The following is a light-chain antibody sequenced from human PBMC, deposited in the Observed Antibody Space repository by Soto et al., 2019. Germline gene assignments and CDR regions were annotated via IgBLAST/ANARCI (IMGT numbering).Light chain of an antibody. J-gene: IGLJ2*01. CDR2: DSD. Sequence: QSVLTQPPSVSEAPGQRVTISCTGSSSNIGAGYEAHWYQHLPGTAPKLVIYDSDKRPSEIPDRFSGSKSGTSATLDVTGLQTGDEADYYCGAWDSSLSVVVFGGGTKVTVL. V-gene: IGLV1-51*01. CDR3: GAWDSSLSVVV. CDR1: SSNIGAGY.